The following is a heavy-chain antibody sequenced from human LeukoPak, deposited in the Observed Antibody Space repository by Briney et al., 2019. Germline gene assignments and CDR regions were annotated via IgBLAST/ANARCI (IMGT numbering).Heavy chain of an antibody. J-gene: IGHJ4*02. D-gene: IGHD6-13*01. Sequence: GGSLRLSCAASGFTFSSHWMSWVRQAPGKGLEWVANIKQDGSEKYYVDTVKGRFTISRDNAKNSLYLQMDSLRAEDTAVYYCASRAGYSSSWSAFDYWGQGTLVTVSS. V-gene: IGHV3-7*05. CDR2: IKQDGSEK. CDR3: ASRAGYSSSWSAFDY. CDR1: GFTFSSHW.